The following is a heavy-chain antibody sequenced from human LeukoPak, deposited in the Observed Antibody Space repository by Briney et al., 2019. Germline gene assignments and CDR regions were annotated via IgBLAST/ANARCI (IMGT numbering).Heavy chain of an antibody. Sequence: ASVKVSCKASGYTFTSYYIHWVRQAPGQGLEWMGVINPNDDTTSYTQKFQGRVTVTRDTSTSTVYMELTSLTSEDTAMYYCARGDWGSYWPPDFDYWGQGTLVTVSS. CDR2: INPNDDTT. V-gene: IGHV1-46*01. CDR3: ARGDWGSYWPPDFDY. J-gene: IGHJ4*02. CDR1: GYTFTSYY. D-gene: IGHD3-16*01.